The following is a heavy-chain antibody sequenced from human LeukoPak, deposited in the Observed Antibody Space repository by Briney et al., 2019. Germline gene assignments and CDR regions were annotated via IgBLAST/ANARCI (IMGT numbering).Heavy chain of an antibody. V-gene: IGHV1-58*01. D-gene: IGHD1-26*01. CDR2: IVVGSGNI. CDR1: GFTFTSSA. J-gene: IGHJ4*02. CDR3: AADPDSGSYLYFDY. Sequence: GTSVKVSCKASGFTFTSSAVQWVRQARGQRLEWIGWIVVGSGNINYAQKFQERVTITRDMSTSTAYMELSSLRSEDTAVYYCAADPDSGSYLYFDYWGQGTLVTVSS.